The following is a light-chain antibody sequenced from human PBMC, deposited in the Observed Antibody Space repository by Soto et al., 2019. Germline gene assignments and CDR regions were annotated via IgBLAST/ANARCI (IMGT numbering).Light chain of an antibody. CDR2: GAS. CDR1: QSVSGN. Sequence: EIVMTQSPATLSVSPGERATLSCRASQSVSGNLAWYQQKPGQAPRLLIYGASTRATAIPARFSGSGSGTEFTLTLSSLQSEDCAVYYCQQYNNWAPLTVGGGTKVEIK. V-gene: IGKV3-15*01. J-gene: IGKJ4*01. CDR3: QQYNNWAPLT.